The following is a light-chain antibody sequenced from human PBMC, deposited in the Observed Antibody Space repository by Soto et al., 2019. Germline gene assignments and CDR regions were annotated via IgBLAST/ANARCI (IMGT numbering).Light chain of an antibody. CDR1: SSNIGAGYD. CDR3: QSYGSSRSYV. CDR2: GNS. J-gene: IGLJ1*01. Sequence: QSVLTQPPSVSGAPGQRVTISCTGSSSNIGAGYDVHWYQQLPGTAPKLLIYGNSNRPSGVPDRFSGSKSGTSASLAITGRQAEDEADYYCQSYGSSRSYVFGTGTKVTVL. V-gene: IGLV1-40*01.